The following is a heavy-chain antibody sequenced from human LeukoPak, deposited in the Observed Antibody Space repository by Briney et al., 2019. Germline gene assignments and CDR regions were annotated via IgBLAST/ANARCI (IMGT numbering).Heavy chain of an antibody. Sequence: GASVKVSCKASGYTFTGYHILWVRQAPGQGLEWMGRINPYSGDTNFAQKFQGRGTMTRDTSITTAYMDLSSLTPDDTAVYFCARDQGSLTRSWYTGYWGQGTQVTVSS. CDR2: INPYSGDT. D-gene: IGHD6-13*01. CDR3: ARDQGSLTRSWYTGY. CDR1: GYTFTGYH. J-gene: IGHJ4*02. V-gene: IGHV1-2*06.